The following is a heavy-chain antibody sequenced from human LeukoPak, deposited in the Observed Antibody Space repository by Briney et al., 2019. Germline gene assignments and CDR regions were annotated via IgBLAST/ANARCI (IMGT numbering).Heavy chain of an antibody. CDR3: ARSPVMLSENWFDP. Sequence: GASVKVSCKASGGAFSSYAISWVRQAPGQGLEWMGGINPIFGTANYAQKFQGRVTITADESTSTAYMELSSLRSEDTAVYYCARSPVMLSENWFDPWGQGTLVTVSS. V-gene: IGHV1-69*13. CDR1: GGAFSSYA. J-gene: IGHJ5*02. CDR2: INPIFGTA. D-gene: IGHD2-8*01.